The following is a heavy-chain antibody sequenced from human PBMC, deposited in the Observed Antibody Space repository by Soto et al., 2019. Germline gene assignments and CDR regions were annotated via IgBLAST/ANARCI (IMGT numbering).Heavy chain of an antibody. Sequence: QVQLVQSGAEVKKPGSSVKVSCKASGGTFSSYTISWVRQAPGQGLEWMGRIIPILGIANYAQKFQGRVTITADKSTSTAYMELSSLRSEDTAVYYCARDRRFPIAAAGTGWLDPWGQGTLVTVSS. CDR3: ARDRRFPIAAAGTGWLDP. J-gene: IGHJ5*02. V-gene: IGHV1-69*08. D-gene: IGHD6-13*01. CDR2: IIPILGIA. CDR1: GGTFSSYT.